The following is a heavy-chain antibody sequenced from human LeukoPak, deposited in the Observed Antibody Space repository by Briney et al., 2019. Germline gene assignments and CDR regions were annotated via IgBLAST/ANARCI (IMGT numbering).Heavy chain of an antibody. CDR3: ARESARYFDL. V-gene: IGHV1-46*01. Sequence: ASVKVSCKASGYTFTSYYMHWVRQAPGQGLEWMGIINPSGGSTSYAQKYRGRVTMTRDTSTSTVYMELSSLRSEDTAVYYCARESARYFDLWGRGTLVTVSS. J-gene: IGHJ2*01. CDR2: INPSGGST. CDR1: GYTFTSYY.